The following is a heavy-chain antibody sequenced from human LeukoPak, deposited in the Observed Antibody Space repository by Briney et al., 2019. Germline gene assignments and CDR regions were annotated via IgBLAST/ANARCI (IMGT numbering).Heavy chain of an antibody. CDR1: GDSVSTNNAG. V-gene: IGHV6-1*01. CDR3: SRGWLQQGFDY. Sequence: SQTLSLTCAISGDSVSTNNAGWNWIRQSPSRGLEWLGRTYYSSNWYKDYAVSVISRITINPDTSKNPFSLQLNSVTPEDTAVYYCSRGWLQQGFDYWGQGTLVTVSS. CDR2: TYYSSNWYK. D-gene: IGHD5-24*01. J-gene: IGHJ4*02.